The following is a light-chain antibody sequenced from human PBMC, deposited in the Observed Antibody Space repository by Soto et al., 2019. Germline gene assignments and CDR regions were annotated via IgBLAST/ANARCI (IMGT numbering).Light chain of an antibody. V-gene: IGLV2-14*01. CDR3: ISYNIRTAYL. CDR2: EVN. J-gene: IGLJ1*01. CDR1: SSDVGGYDY. Sequence: QSVLTQPASVSGSPGQSITISCTGTSSDVGGYDYVSWYQLHPDKAPKLMVFEVNNRPSGVSYRFSGSKSGNTASLTISGLQDEEEADSFCISYNIRTAYLFGTGTKGTV.